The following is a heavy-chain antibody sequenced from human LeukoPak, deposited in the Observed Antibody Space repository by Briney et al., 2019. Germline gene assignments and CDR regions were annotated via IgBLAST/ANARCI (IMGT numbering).Heavy chain of an antibody. J-gene: IGHJ4*02. CDR1: GFTFSSYS. Sequence: PGGSLRLSCAASGFTFSSYSMNWVRQAPGKGLEWVSYISSSSSTIYYADSVKGRFTISRDNAKNSLYLQMNSLRAEDTAVYYCAGWGSSPQWELRFPDCDFDYWGQGTLVTVSS. CDR2: ISSSSSTI. D-gene: IGHD1-26*01. CDR3: AGWGSSPQWELRFPDCDFDY. V-gene: IGHV3-48*01.